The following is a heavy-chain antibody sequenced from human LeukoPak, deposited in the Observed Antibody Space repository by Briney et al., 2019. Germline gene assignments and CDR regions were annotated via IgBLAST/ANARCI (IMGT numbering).Heavy chain of an antibody. CDR1: GFTFSSYS. D-gene: IGHD1-26*01. CDR2: ISSSSSYI. V-gene: IGHV3-21*01. CDR3: ARSRGVPHAFDI. J-gene: IGHJ3*02. Sequence: PGGSLRLSCAASGFTFSSYSMNWVRQAPGKGLEWVSSISSSSSYIYYADSVKGRFTISRDNAKNSLYLQMNSLRAEDTAVYYCARSRGVPHAFDIWGQGTMVTVSS.